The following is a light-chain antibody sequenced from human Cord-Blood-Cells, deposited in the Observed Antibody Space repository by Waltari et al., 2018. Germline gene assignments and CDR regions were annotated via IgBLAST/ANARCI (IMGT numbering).Light chain of an antibody. Sequence: QPALTQPASVSGSPGQSITISCTGTSSDVGGYNYVSWYQQHPGKAPKLMIYDVSNRSSGVSNRFSGSKSGNTASLTISGLQAEDEADYYCSSYTSSSTVFGGGTKLTVL. V-gene: IGLV2-14*01. J-gene: IGLJ2*01. CDR1: SSDVGGYNY. CDR3: SSYTSSSTV. CDR2: DVS.